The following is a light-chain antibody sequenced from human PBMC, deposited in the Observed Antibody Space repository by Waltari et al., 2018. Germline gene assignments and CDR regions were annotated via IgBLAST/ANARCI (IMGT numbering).Light chain of an antibody. CDR3: QVWDSGTDHYV. V-gene: IGLV3-21*02. CDR1: NIASKQ. Sequence: SYVLTQPPSASVAPGQTARTTGGGNNIASKQVPWYQQRPGQAPVLVVSDGGGRRSGIPERFSGSNTGNTATLTISRVQAGDEADYFCQVWDSGTDHYVFGTGTKVTVL. CDR2: DGG. J-gene: IGLJ1*01.